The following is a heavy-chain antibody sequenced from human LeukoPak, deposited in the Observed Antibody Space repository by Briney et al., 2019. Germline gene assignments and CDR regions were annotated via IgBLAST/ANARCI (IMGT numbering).Heavy chain of an antibody. V-gene: IGHV1-8*01. CDR1: GYTFTSYD. J-gene: IGHJ4*02. Sequence: ASVKVSCKASGYTFTSYDINWVRQATGPGLEWMGWMNPNSGNTGYAQKFQGRVTMTRNTSISTAYMELSSLRSEDTAVYYCARFYDSSGYYYNGVDYWGQGTLVTVSS. D-gene: IGHD3-22*01. CDR3: ARFYDSSGYYYNGVDY. CDR2: MNPNSGNT.